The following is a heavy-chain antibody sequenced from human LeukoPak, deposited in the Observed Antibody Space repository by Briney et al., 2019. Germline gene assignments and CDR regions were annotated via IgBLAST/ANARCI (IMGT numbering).Heavy chain of an antibody. CDR2: IITYNGNT. J-gene: IGHJ6*03. V-gene: IGHV1-18*01. CDR1: GYTFSSYG. Sequence: ASVKVSCKGSGYTFSSYGISWVRQAPGQGLEWMGWIITYNGNTNYAQKFQGRVTMTTDTSTSTAYMELRSLRSDDTAVYYCAKTIMTSGEYYYFYMDVWGKGTTVTVSS. CDR3: AKTIMTSGEYYYFYMDV. D-gene: IGHD4-11*01.